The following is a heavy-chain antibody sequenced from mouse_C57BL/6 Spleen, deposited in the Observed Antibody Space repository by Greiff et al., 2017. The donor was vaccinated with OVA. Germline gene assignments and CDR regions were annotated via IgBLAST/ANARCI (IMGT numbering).Heavy chain of an antibody. J-gene: IGHJ3*01. D-gene: IGHD2-5*01. CDR3: VKGAYYSNFSWCAY. CDR2: ISNKANGYTS. V-gene: IGHV7-4*01. CDR1: GFTFTDYY. Sequence: EVKLMESGGGLVQPGASLRLSCAASGFTFTDYYMSWVRQPPGKALAWLALISNKANGYTSEYTASVKGRFTISRDNSQNILYLQMNTLRAEDSATYYCVKGAYYSNFSWCAYWGQGTLVTVSA.